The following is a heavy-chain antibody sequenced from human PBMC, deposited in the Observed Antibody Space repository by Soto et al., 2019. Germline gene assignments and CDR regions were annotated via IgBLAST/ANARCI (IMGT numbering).Heavy chain of an antibody. J-gene: IGHJ4*02. CDR1: GGSISSSSYY. Sequence: SETLSLTCTVSGGSISSSSYYWGWIRQPPGKGLEWIGSIYYSGSTYYNPSLKSRVTISVDTSKNQFSLKLSSVTAADTAVYYCANRVITTFYFDYWGQGTLVTVSS. CDR3: ANRVITTFYFDY. V-gene: IGHV4-39*01. D-gene: IGHD3-22*01. CDR2: IYYSGST.